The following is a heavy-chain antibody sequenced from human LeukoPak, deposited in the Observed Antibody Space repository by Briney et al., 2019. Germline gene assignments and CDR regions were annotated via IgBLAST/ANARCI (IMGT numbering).Heavy chain of an antibody. J-gene: IGHJ4*02. CDR3: ARLPVKDCTSTSCYFDY. D-gene: IGHD2-2*01. V-gene: IGHV4-39*01. Sequence: SETLSLTCTVSGGSISSSSYYWGWIRQPPRKGLGWIGSIYYSGSTYYNPSLKSRVTISVDTSKNQFSLKLSSVTAADTAVYYCARLPVKDCTSTSCYFDYWGQGTLVTFSS. CDR2: IYYSGST. CDR1: GGSISSSSYY.